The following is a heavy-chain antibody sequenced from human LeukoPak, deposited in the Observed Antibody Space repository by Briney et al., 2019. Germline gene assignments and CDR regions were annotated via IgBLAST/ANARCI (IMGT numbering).Heavy chain of an antibody. Sequence: GGSLRLSCAASGFTFSSYWMHWVRQAPGKGLVWVSRINSDGSSTSYADSVKGRFTISRDNAKNTLYLQMNSLRAEDTAVYHCAGSPGQWYYDFWSGYSNWFDPWGQGTLVTVSS. D-gene: IGHD3-3*01. V-gene: IGHV3-74*01. CDR3: AGSPGQWYYDFWSGYSNWFDP. CDR1: GFTFSSYW. J-gene: IGHJ5*02. CDR2: INSDGSST.